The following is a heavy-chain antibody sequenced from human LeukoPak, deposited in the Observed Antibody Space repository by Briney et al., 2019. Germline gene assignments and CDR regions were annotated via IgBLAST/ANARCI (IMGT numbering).Heavy chain of an antibody. Sequence: KPSETLSLTCAVYGGSFSGYYWSWIRQPPGKGLEWIGEIKHSGSTNYNPSLKSRVPKSVDTSKNQFSLKLSSVTAADTAVYYCARGRSGSYPHWGQGTLVTVSS. CDR1: GGSFSGYY. CDR3: ARGRSGSYPH. J-gene: IGHJ4*02. D-gene: IGHD1-26*01. V-gene: IGHV4-34*01. CDR2: IKHSGST.